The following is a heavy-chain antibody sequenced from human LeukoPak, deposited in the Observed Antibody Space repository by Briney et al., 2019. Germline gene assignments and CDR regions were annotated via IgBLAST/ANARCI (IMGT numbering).Heavy chain of an antibody. Sequence: PAGGSLRLSRAASGFTFSSYWMHWVRQAPGKGLVWVSRINSDGSSTSYADSVKGRFTISRDNAKNTLYLQMNSLRAEDTAVYYCARDLQNIQYSSGWDLDYWGQGTLVTVSS. D-gene: IGHD6-19*01. V-gene: IGHV3-74*01. CDR1: GFTFSSYW. CDR2: INSDGSST. CDR3: ARDLQNIQYSSGWDLDY. J-gene: IGHJ4*02.